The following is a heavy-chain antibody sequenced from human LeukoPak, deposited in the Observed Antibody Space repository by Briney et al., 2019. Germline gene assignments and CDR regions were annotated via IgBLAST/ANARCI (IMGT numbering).Heavy chain of an antibody. CDR3: ARDPRIAAAGLRTLYDY. CDR1: GGTFSSYA. D-gene: IGHD6-13*01. CDR2: INPNSGGT. J-gene: IGHJ4*02. V-gene: IGHV1-2*02. Sequence: ASVKVSCKASGGTFSSYAISWVRQAPGQGLEWMGWINPNSGGTNYAQKFQGRVTMTRDTSISTAYMELSRLRSDDTAVYYCARDPRIAAAGLRTLYDYWGQGTLVTVSS.